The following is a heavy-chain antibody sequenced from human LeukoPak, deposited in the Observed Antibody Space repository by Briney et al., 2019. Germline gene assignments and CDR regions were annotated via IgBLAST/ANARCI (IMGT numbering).Heavy chain of an antibody. J-gene: IGHJ4*02. CDR2: ISWNSGSI. Sequence: GGSLRLSCAASGFTFNTYGMTWVRQAPGKGLEWVSGISWNSGSIGYADSVKGRFTISRDNAKNSLYLQMNSLRAEDTALYYCAKDMLPIAAAGHFDYWGQGTLVTVSS. CDR1: GFTFNTYG. CDR3: AKDMLPIAAAGHFDY. D-gene: IGHD6-13*01. V-gene: IGHV3-9*01.